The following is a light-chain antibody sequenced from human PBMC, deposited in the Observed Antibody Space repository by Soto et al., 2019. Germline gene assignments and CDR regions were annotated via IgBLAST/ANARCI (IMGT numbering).Light chain of an antibody. J-gene: IGLJ1*01. CDR1: SSDVGGYNY. CDR2: EVS. CDR3: NSYTSSSTLYV. V-gene: IGLV2-14*01. Sequence: QSALTQPASVSGSPGQSITISSTGTSSDVGGYNYVSWYQQHPGKAPKLMLYEVSNRPSGVSNRFSGSKSGNTASLTITGLQAEDEADYYCNSYTSSSTLYVFGTGTKLTVL.